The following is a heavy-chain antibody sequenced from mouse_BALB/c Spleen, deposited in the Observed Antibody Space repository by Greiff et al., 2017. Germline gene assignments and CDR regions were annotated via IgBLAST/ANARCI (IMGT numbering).Heavy chain of an antibody. CDR2: IDPENGDT. V-gene: IGHV14-4*02. CDR1: GFNIKDYY. Sequence: EVQLQQSGAELVRSGASVKLSCTASGFNIKDYYMHWVKQRPEQGLEWIGWIDPENGDTEYAPKFQGKATMTADTSSNTAYLQLSSLTSEDTAVYYCNEIYYDYEGGFAYWGQGTLVTVSA. CDR3: NEIYYDYEGGFAY. J-gene: IGHJ3*01. D-gene: IGHD2-4*01.